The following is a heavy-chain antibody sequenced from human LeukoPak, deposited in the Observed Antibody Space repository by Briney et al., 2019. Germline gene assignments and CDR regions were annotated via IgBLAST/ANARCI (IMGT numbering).Heavy chain of an antibody. CDR2: IYPGDSDT. Sequence: GESLKTSCKGSGYSFTTYWIGWVRQMPGKGLEWMGIIYPGDSDTRYGPSFQGQVTISADKSISTAYLQWSSLKASDTAMYYCARRYCSGGSCGWFDPWGQGTLVTVSS. V-gene: IGHV5-51*01. D-gene: IGHD2-15*01. CDR1: GYSFTTYW. J-gene: IGHJ5*02. CDR3: ARRYCSGGSCGWFDP.